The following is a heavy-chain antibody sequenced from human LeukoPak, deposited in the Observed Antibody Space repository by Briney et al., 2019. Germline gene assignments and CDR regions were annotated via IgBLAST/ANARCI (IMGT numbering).Heavy chain of an antibody. D-gene: IGHD3-9*01. CDR2: INHSGST. Sequence: PSETLSLTCAVYGGSFSAYYWSWIRQPPGKGLEWIGEINHSGSTNYNPSLKSRVTMSVDTSKNQFSLKLSSVTAADTAVYYCARAGLGYDILTGYYNPENYFEYWGQGTLVTVSS. CDR1: GGSFSAYY. V-gene: IGHV4-34*01. J-gene: IGHJ4*02. CDR3: ARAGLGYDILTGYYNPENYFEY.